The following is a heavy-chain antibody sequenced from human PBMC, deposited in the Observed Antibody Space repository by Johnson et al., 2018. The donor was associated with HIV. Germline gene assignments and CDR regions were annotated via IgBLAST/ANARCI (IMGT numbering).Heavy chain of an antibody. V-gene: IGHV3-66*01. CDR1: GFTVSSNY. CDR3: ARIRTVEVQSLGIDDAFDI. CDR2: IYSGGST. J-gene: IGHJ3*02. Sequence: VQLVESGGGVVQPGRSLRLSCAASGFTVSSNYMTWVRQAPGKGLEWVSVIYSGGSTYYADSVKGRFTISRDNSKNTLYLQMKSLRAEDTAVYYCARIRTVEVQSLGIDDAFDIWGQGTRVTVS. D-gene: IGHD4-11*01.